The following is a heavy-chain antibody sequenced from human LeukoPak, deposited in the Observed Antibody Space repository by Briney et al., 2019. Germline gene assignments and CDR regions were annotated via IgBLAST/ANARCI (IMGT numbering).Heavy chain of an antibody. D-gene: IGHD3-22*01. CDR3: ARHSAYYDY. CDR1: GGSISSYY. J-gene: IGHJ4*02. CDR2: IYYSGST. V-gene: IGHV4-59*08. Sequence: SETLSLTCTVSGGSISSYYLSWIRQPPGNRLEWIGYIYYSGSTNYNPSLKSRVTISVDTSKNQFSLKLKSVTAADTAVYYCARHSAYYDYWGQGTLVTVSS.